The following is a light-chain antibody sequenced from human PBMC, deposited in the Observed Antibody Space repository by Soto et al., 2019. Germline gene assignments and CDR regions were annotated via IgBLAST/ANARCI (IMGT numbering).Light chain of an antibody. CDR1: QSISSY. CDR3: QQISSTPRT. CDR2: AAS. Sequence: DIQMTQSPSSLSASVGDRVTITCRASQSISSYLNWYQQKPGKAPKLLIYAASSLQSGVPSRFSGSGSGTDFTLTISSLQPEDFATYYCQQISSTPRTFGQGTKVDIK. V-gene: IGKV1-39*01. J-gene: IGKJ1*01.